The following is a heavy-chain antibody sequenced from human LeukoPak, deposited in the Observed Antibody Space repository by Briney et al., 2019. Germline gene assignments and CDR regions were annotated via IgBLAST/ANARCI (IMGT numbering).Heavy chain of an antibody. CDR1: GFTFSTYV. CDR2: ISGSGDNT. V-gene: IGHV3-23*01. Sequence: GGSLRLSCAASGFTFSTYVMSWVRQAPGKGLEWVSGISGSGDNTYYADSVKGRFTVSRDRSTNTLFLQMSSLRAEDSGMYYCAKALDTYGYMRFDYWGQGTLVTVSS. CDR3: AKALDTYGYMRFDY. D-gene: IGHD5-24*01. J-gene: IGHJ4*02.